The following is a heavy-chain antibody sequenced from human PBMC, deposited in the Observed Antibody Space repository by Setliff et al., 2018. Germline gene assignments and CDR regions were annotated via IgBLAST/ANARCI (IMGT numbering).Heavy chain of an antibody. Sequence: ASVKVSCKASGYTFTNYGIAWVRLAPGQGLEWMGWIFPKTGNTNYAHKLQGRVTMTTDTSTGTAYMDLRSLRSDDTAVYYCSRLVRFCTASTCQGASASEHWGQGTLVTVSS. CDR1: GYTFTNYG. J-gene: IGHJ4*02. CDR3: SRLVRFCTASTCQGASASEH. V-gene: IGHV1-18*01. D-gene: IGHD2-8*02. CDR2: IFPKTGNT.